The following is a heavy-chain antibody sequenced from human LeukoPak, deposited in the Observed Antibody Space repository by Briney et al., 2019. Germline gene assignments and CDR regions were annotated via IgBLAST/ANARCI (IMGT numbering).Heavy chain of an antibody. V-gene: IGHV1-8*03. D-gene: IGHD3-3*01. J-gene: IGHJ4*02. CDR3: ERGGFGVVIPEY. Sequence: ASVKLSCKASGYTFTGYDINWVRQATGQGLEWMGWMNPNSGNTCYTQKFQGRVTIPRNTSISTAYMELSSLRSEEAAVYSCERGGFGVVIPEYWGQGTLVTVSS. CDR1: GYTFTGYD. CDR2: MNPNSGNT.